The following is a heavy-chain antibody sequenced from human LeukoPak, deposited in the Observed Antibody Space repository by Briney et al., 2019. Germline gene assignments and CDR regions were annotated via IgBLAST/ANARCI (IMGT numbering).Heavy chain of an antibody. D-gene: IGHD3-10*02. Sequence: GGSLRLSCAASGFTFDDYAMHWVRQAPGKGLEWVSGISWNSGRIGYADSEKGRFTISRDNAKNSLYLQMNSLRAEDTAVYYCAELGITMIGGVWGKGTTVTISS. CDR3: AELGITMIGGV. CDR2: ISWNSGRI. V-gene: IGHV3-9*01. CDR1: GFTFDDYA. J-gene: IGHJ6*04.